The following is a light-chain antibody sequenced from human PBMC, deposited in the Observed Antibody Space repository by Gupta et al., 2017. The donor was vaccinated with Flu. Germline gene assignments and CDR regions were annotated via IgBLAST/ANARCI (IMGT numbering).Light chain of an antibody. J-gene: IGKJ2*01. V-gene: IGKV3-20*01. Sequence: RVIRYCGANESVNRNYLAWYQQKPGQAPRLLIYGTSNRAPGIPDRFSGSGSGTDFTLTISRLEPEDSASFYCHQYGTSPYTFGQGTKLEIK. CDR3: HQYGTSPYT. CDR1: ESVNRNY. CDR2: GTS.